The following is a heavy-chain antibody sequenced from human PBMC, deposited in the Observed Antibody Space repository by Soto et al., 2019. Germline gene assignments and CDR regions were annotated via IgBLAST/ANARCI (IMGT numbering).Heavy chain of an antibody. CDR1: GFNFCGYA. Sequence: PGGSLRLSCAGTGFNFCGYAMSWVRQAPGKGLEWVSTLSGDGSRAYYADSVRGRFTVSRDNSKSTLYLRMNSLRADDTAIYYCAKRGGYAISFYDSWGQGTLVTDSS. J-gene: IGHJ4*02. D-gene: IGHD3-16*01. CDR2: LSGDGSRA. CDR3: AKRGGYAISFYDS. V-gene: IGHV3-23*01.